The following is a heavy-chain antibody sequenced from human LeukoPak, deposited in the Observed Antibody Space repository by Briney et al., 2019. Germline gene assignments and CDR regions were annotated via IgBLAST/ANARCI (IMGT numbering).Heavy chain of an antibody. Sequence: SETLSLTCTVSGGSISSYYWSWIRQPPGKGLEWIGYIYYSGSTYYNPSLKSRVTISVDTSKNQFSLKLSSVTAADTAVYYCARHKNRQLERRDNYFDFWGQGTLVTVSS. V-gene: IGHV4-59*04. D-gene: IGHD1-1*01. CDR3: ARHKNRQLERRDNYFDF. J-gene: IGHJ4*02. CDR2: IYYSGST. CDR1: GGSISSYY.